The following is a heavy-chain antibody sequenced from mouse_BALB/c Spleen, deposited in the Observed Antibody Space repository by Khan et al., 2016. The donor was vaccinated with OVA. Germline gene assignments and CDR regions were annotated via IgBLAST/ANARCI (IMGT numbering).Heavy chain of an antibody. CDR3: LRNAYFGNYFDY. CDR2: IYPGDGRT. J-gene: IGHJ2*01. D-gene: IGHD2-10*01. Sequence: QVHVKQSGAELVKPGASVKLSCKASGYTFTNYWIHWVSQRPGQGLEWIGEIYPGDGRTNCNEKFKTKATLTVEKSSSTVYMQLNSLTSEDSAVYYGLRNAYFGNYFDYWGQGTTLTVSS. CDR1: GYTFTNYW. V-gene: IGHV1S81*02.